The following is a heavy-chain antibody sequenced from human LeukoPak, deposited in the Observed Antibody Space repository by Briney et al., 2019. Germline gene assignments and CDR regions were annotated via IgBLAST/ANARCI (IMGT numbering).Heavy chain of an antibody. Sequence: PGGSLRLSCAASGFTFSSYSMNWVRQAPGKGLEWVSAISGSGGSTYYADSVKGRFTISRDNSKNTLYLQMNSLRAEDTAVYYCAKNVDIVATYMDVWGKGTTVTVSS. CDR2: ISGSGGST. CDR1: GFTFSSYS. V-gene: IGHV3-23*01. J-gene: IGHJ6*03. CDR3: AKNVDIVATYMDV. D-gene: IGHD5-12*01.